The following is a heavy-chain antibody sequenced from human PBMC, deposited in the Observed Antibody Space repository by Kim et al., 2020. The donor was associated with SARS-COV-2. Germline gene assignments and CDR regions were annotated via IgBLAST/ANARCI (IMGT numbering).Heavy chain of an antibody. Sequence: ADSVKDRFTSSRDNSKNTLYLQMNSLRAEDTAVYYCAKAPTYYYDNWFDPWGQVTLVTVAS. J-gene: IGHJ5*02. D-gene: IGHD3-22*01. CDR3: AKAPTYYYDNWFDP. V-gene: IGHV3-23*01.